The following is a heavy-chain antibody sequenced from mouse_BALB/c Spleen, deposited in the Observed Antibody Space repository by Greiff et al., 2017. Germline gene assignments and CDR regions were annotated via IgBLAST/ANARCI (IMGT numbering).Heavy chain of an antibody. CDR2: IDPETGGT. D-gene: IGHD2-10*01. CDR1: GYTFTDYE. V-gene: IGHV1-15*01. CDR3: TREKASYGTAGDY. J-gene: IGHJ4*01. Sequence: QVQLKQSGAELVRPGASVTLSCKASGYTFTDYEMHWVKQTPVHGLEWIGAIDPETGGTAYNQKFKGKATLTADKSSSTAYMELRSLTSEDSAVYYCTREKASYGTAGDYWGQGTSVTVSS.